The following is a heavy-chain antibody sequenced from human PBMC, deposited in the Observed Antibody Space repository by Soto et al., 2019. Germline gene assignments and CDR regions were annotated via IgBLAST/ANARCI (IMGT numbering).Heavy chain of an antibody. CDR3: ARLGTSYYYYGMDV. V-gene: IGHV4-39*01. D-gene: IGHD6-13*01. CDR1: GGTIRSSSYY. Sequence: ASQPLCHTCTVAGGTIRSSSYYWSRNHQPPGKGLEWIGSIYYSGSTYYNPSLKSRVTISVDTSKIQFSLKLSSVTAADTAVYYCARLGTSYYYYGMDVWGQGTTVTVSS. J-gene: IGHJ6*02. CDR2: IYYSGST.